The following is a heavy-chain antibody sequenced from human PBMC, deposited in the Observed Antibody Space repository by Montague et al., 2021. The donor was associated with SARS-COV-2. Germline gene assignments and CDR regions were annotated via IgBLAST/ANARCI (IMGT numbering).Heavy chain of an antibody. J-gene: IGHJ5*02. CDR3: ARDGYSSGWNGLHWFDP. CDR1: IGSISSGSYY. V-gene: IGHV4-61*02. CDR2: IYTSGST. D-gene: IGHD6-25*01. Sequence: TRSLTCTVSIGSISSGSYYWSWIRQPAGKGLEWIGRIYTSGSTNYNPSLKSRVTISVDTSKNQFSLKLSSVTAADTAVYYCARDGYSSGWNGLHWFDPWGPGTLVTVSS.